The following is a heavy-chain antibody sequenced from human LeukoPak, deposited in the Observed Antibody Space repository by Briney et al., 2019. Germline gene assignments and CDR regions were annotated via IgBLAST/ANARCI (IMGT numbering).Heavy chain of an antibody. CDR1: GYTFTGYY. CDR2: INPNSGGT. V-gene: IGHV1-2*02. Sequence: GASVKVSCKASGYTFTGYYMHWVRQAPGQGLEWMGWINPNSGGTSYAQKFQGRVTMTRDTSISTAYMELSRLRSDDTAVYYCARDQRDYITTPPFDYWGQGTLVTVSS. CDR3: ARDQRDYITTPPFDY. D-gene: IGHD3-22*01. J-gene: IGHJ4*02.